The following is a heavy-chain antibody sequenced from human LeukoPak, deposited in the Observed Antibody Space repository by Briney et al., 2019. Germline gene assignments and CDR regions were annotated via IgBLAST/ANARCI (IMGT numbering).Heavy chain of an antibody. CDR3: ARDRHSSGWYYYYMDV. J-gene: IGHJ6*03. V-gene: IGHV4-39*07. CDR2: IYYSGST. Sequence: PSETLSLTCTVSGGSISSSSYYWGWIRQPPGKGLEWIGSIYYSGSTYYNPSLKSRVTISVDTSKNQFSLKLSSVTAADTAVYYCARDRHSSGWYYYYMDVWGKGTTVTVSS. CDR1: GGSISSSSYY. D-gene: IGHD6-19*01.